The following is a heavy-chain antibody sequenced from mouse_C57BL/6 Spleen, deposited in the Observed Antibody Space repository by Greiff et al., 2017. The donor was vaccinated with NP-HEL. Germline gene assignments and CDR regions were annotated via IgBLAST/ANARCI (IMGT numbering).Heavy chain of an antibody. J-gene: IGHJ4*01. CDR2: INPGSGGT. CDR1: GYAFTNYL. CDR3: ARNGGGYNAMDY. V-gene: IGHV1-54*01. D-gene: IGHD1-1*02. Sequence: QVHVKQSGAELVRPGTSVKVSCKASGYAFTNYLIEWVKQRPGQGLEWIGVINPGSGGTNYNEKFKGKATLTADKSSSTAYMQRSSLTSEDSAVYFCARNGGGYNAMDYWGQGTSVTVSS.